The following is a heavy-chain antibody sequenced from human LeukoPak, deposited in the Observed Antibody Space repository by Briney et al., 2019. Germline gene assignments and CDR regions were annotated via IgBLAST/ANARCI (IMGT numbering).Heavy chain of an antibody. CDR1: GFTFSSFW. Sequence: GGSLRLSCAASGFTFSSFWMTWVRQAPGKGLEWVANIKLDGSEKYYVDSVKGRFTVSRDNAKNSLYLQMNSLRAEDTAVYYCARISSISYYFDSWGLGTLVTVSS. V-gene: IGHV3-7*01. CDR2: IKLDGSEK. J-gene: IGHJ4*02. CDR3: ARISSISYYFDS.